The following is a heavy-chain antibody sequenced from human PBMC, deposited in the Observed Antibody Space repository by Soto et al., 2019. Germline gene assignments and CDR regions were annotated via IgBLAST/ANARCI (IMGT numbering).Heavy chain of an antibody. J-gene: IGHJ3*02. D-gene: IGHD1-26*01. CDR1: GFTFSSSA. CDR3: AKSYSGSYSDAFDI. Sequence: EVQLLESGGGLVQPGGSLRLSCAASGFTFSSSAMTWVRQAPGKGLEWVSAISGSGGSTYYADSVKGRFTISRDNSKNTLDLQMNGLRAEDTAVYYCAKSYSGSYSDAFDIWGQGTMVTVSS. CDR2: ISGSGGST. V-gene: IGHV3-23*01.